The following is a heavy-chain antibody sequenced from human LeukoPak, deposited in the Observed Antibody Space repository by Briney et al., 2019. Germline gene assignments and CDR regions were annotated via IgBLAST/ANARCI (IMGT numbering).Heavy chain of an antibody. CDR3: ARAWGSSWYYYYYYGMDV. V-gene: IGHV1-18*01. Sequence: ASVKVSCKASGYTFTNYGFNWVRQAPGQGLEWMGWISANNGQTHYAQKFQGRITMATDTSTSTVNMELRSLRSDDTAVYYCARAWGSSWYYYYYYGMDVWGQGTTVTVSS. J-gene: IGHJ6*02. CDR2: ISANNGQT. D-gene: IGHD6-6*01. CDR1: GYTFTNYG.